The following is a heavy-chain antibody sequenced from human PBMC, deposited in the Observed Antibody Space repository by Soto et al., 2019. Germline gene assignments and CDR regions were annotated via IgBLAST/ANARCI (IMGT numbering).Heavy chain of an antibody. D-gene: IGHD3-10*01. CDR1: GITISNYP. J-gene: IGHJ4*02. Sequence: EVQLLESGGGLVQPGGSLRLSCAASGITISNYPMSWVLQAPGKGLEWVSGISGSGDRTYYADSAKGRFTISKDISKNSLSLQVDSLGVDDTAVYFCVKDDGGSPSTPPLWGQGTLVTVSS. V-gene: IGHV3-23*01. CDR3: VKDDGGSPSTPPL. CDR2: ISGSGDRT.